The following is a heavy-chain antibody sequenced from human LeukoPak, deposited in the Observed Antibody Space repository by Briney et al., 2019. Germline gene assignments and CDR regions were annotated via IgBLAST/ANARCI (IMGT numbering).Heavy chain of an antibody. CDR3: ARLGDGDNLRYFDY. Sequence: SETLSLTCTASGDSISGNYWTWIRQPPGKGLEWIGYIYYSGSTNYNASLKSRVIISVDTSKNQFSLKLSSVTAADTAVYYCARLGDGDNLRYFDYWGQGTLVTVSS. CDR2: IYYSGST. V-gene: IGHV4-59*08. D-gene: IGHD5-24*01. J-gene: IGHJ4*02. CDR1: GDSISGNY.